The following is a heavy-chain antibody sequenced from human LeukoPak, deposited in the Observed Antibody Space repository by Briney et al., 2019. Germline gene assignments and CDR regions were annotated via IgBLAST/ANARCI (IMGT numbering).Heavy chain of an antibody. CDR2: IYYSGST. J-gene: IGHJ5*02. D-gene: IGHD3-22*01. CDR1: GGSISSYY. Sequence: SETLSLTCTVSGGSISSYYWSWIRQPPGKGLEWIGYIYYSGSTNYNPSLKSRVTISVDTSKNQFSLKLSSVTAADTAVYYCARMGSGYLYNWFDPCGQGTLVTVSS. V-gene: IGHV4-59*01. CDR3: ARMGSGYLYNWFDP.